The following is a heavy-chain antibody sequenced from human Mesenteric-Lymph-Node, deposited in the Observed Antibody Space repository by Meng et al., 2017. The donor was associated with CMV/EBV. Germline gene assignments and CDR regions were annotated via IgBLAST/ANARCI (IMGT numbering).Heavy chain of an antibody. V-gene: IGHV3-30*04. J-gene: IGHJ5*02. D-gene: IGHD3-9*01. CDR1: GFTFSSYT. CDR2: LSYDGNNE. Sequence: GESLKISCAASGFTFSSYTMHWVRQAPGKGLEWVAVLSYDGNNEYYTDSVKGRFTLSRDNSKNALYLQMNSLRAEDTAVYYCARARTVHDYDILTGYFPTGFDPWGQGTLVTVSS. CDR3: ARARTVHDYDILTGYFPTGFDP.